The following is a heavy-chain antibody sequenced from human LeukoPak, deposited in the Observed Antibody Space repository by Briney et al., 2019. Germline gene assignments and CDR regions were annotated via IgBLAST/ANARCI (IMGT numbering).Heavy chain of an antibody. CDR1: GYTFTSYY. CDR2: INPSTSST. Sequence: ASVKVSCKASGYTFTSYYAHWVRQAPGQGLEWMGMINPSTSSTSYAQKFQGRVTMTRDTSTSTVYMELSSLRSEDTAVYYCARDQHYQLPFDYWGRGTLVTVSS. CDR3: ARDQHYQLPFDY. V-gene: IGHV1-46*01. D-gene: IGHD2-2*01. J-gene: IGHJ4*02.